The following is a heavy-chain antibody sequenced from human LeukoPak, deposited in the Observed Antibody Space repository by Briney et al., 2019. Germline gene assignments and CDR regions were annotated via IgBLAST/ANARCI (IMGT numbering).Heavy chain of an antibody. V-gene: IGHV4-61*02. CDR1: GGSISSDSYY. CDR3: ARDLTIFPDY. D-gene: IGHD3-9*01. J-gene: IGHJ4*02. Sequence: SETLSLTCTVSGGSISSDSYYWSWIRQPAGKGLEWIGRIYTSGSTNYNPSLKSRVTISVDTSKNQFSLKLSSVTAADTAVYYCARDLTIFPDYWGQGTLVTVSS. CDR2: IYTSGST.